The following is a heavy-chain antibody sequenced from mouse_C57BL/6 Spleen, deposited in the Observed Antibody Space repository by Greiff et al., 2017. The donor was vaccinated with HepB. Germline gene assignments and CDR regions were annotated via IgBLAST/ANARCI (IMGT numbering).Heavy chain of an antibody. CDR2: ISYDGSN. CDR3: ARDVYYGSSYQNYYAMDY. V-gene: IGHV3-6*01. J-gene: IGHJ4*01. D-gene: IGHD1-1*01. Sequence: EVKLMESGPGLVKPSQSLSLTCSVTGYSITSGYYWNWIRQFPGNKLEWMGYISYDGSNNYNPSLKNRISITRDTSKNQFFLKLNSVTTEDTATYYCARDVYYGSSYQNYYAMDYWGQGTSVTVSS. CDR1: GYSITSGYY.